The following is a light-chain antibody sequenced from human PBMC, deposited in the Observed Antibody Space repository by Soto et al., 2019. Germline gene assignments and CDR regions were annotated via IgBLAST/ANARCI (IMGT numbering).Light chain of an antibody. CDR2: DAS. V-gene: IGKV3-20*01. Sequence: EIVLTQSPGTLSLSPGERATLSCRASQSIYRNFLAWYQQKPGQAPRLLIYDASSRATGIPDRFSGSGSGTDFTLTVNRLEPEDFAVYYCQQYGRAPYTFGQGTKLEIK. J-gene: IGKJ2*01. CDR3: QQYGRAPYT. CDR1: QSIYRNF.